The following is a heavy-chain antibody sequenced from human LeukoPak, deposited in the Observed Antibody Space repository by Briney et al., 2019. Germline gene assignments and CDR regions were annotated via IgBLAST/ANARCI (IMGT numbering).Heavy chain of an antibody. CDR2: INPNSGGT. D-gene: IGHD3-22*01. J-gene: IGHJ1*01. CDR3: ARDYYDSSGYYDAEYFQH. CDR1: GYTFTGNY. Sequence: ASVKVSCKASGYTFTGNYMHWVRQAPGQGLEWMGRINPNSGGTNYAQKFQGRVTMTRDTSISTAYMELSRLRSDDTAVYYCARDYYDSSGYYDAEYFQHWGQGTLVTVSS. V-gene: IGHV1-2*06.